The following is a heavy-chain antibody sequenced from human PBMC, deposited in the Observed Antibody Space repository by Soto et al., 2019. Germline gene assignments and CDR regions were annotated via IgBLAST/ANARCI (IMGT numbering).Heavy chain of an antibody. V-gene: IGHV3-23*01. Sequence: GGSLRLSCAASGFTFSSYAMSWVRQAPGKGLEWVSAISGSGGSTYYADSVKGRFTISRDNSKNTLYLQMNSLRAEDTAVYYCAKEGRYCSGGSCLYYYYYGMDVWGQGTTVTVSS. CDR3: AKEGRYCSGGSCLYYYYYGMDV. CDR1: GFTFSSYA. CDR2: ISGSGGST. J-gene: IGHJ6*02. D-gene: IGHD2-15*01.